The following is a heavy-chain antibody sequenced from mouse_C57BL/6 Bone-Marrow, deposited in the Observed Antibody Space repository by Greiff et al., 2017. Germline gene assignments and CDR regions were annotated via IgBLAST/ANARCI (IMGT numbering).Heavy chain of an antibody. CDR3: ATYPYYYGRAMDY. J-gene: IGHJ4*01. V-gene: IGHV1-72*01. D-gene: IGHD1-1*01. Sequence: QVQLQQSGAELVKPGASVKLSCKASGYTFTSYWMHWVKQRPGRGLEWIGRIDPNSGGTKYNEKFKSKATLTVDKPSSTAYIQLSSLPSEDSAVYYGATYPYYYGRAMDYWGQGTSVTVSS. CDR1: GYTFTSYW. CDR2: IDPNSGGT.